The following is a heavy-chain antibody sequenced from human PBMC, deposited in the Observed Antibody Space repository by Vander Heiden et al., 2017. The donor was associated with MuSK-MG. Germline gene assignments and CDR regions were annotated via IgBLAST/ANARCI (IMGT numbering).Heavy chain of an antibody. V-gene: IGHV3-9*01. J-gene: IGHJ4*02. D-gene: IGHD2-15*01. CDR2: ISWDGSKI. CDR3: AKDIQGGRWHYFHC. Sequence: EVQLVESGGGLVQPGRSLTLSCAVSGFTFDDYAMHWVRQAPGKGLEWVSGISWDGSKIDYADSVKGRFTISRDNAKNSLYLQMHSLRAEDTAFYYCAKDIQGGRWHYFHCWGQGTLVTVSS. CDR1: GFTFDDYA.